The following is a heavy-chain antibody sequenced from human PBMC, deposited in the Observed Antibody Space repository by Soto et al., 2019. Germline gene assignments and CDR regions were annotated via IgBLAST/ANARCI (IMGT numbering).Heavy chain of an antibody. CDR3: ARGWEAYSSSLGY. D-gene: IGHD6-13*01. V-gene: IGHV6-1*01. J-gene: IGHJ4*02. Sequence: QVQLQQSGPGLVKPSQTLSLTCAISGDSVSSNSAAWNWIRQSPSRCLEWLGRTYYRTKWYNDYAVSVRSRITINPDTSMNQFSRQLTSVTPEDTAVYYWARGWEAYSSSLGYWGLGALVTVS. CDR2: TYYRTKWYN. CDR1: GDSVSSNSAA.